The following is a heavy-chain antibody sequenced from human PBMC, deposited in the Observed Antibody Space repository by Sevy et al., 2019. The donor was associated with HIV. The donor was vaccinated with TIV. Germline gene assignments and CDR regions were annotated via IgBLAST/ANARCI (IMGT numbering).Heavy chain of an antibody. J-gene: IGHJ4*02. CDR1: GFSFSSYA. V-gene: IGHV3-23*01. D-gene: IGHD3-10*01. Sequence: GGSLRLSCAASGFSFSSYAMSWVRQTPGKGLEWVSAISGSGGSTYYADSVKGRFTISRDNSKNTLYLQMNSLRAEDKAASYWSKGGVTMVRGGFEYWGQGTLVPVSS. CDR3: SKGGVTMVRGGFEY. CDR2: ISGSGGST.